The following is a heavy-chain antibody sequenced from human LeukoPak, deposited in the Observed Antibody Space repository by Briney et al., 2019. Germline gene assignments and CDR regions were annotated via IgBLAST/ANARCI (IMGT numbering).Heavy chain of an antibody. Sequence: ASVKVSCKASGYTFSSYPLSWLRQAPGQGLEWIGWITTNTGSPMYAQGFTGRFVFSLDTSVNMAYLQISSLKAEDTAVYYCARGPGPVEYWGQGTLVTVSS. CDR1: GYTFSSYP. J-gene: IGHJ4*02. CDR3: ARGPGPVEY. D-gene: IGHD2-2*01. CDR2: ITTNTGSP. V-gene: IGHV7-4-1*04.